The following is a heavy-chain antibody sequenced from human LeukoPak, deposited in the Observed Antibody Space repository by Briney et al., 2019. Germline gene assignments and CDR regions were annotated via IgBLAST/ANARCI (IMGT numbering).Heavy chain of an antibody. CDR1: GYTFTSYD. D-gene: IGHD3-9*01. Sequence: ASVKVSCKASGYTFTSYDINWVRQATGQGLEWMGWMNPNSGNTGYAQKFQGRVTMTRNASISTAYMELSSLRSEDTAVYYCARGGHYDILTGYYYWGQGTLVTASS. CDR3: ARGGHYDILTGYYY. CDR2: MNPNSGNT. V-gene: IGHV1-8*01. J-gene: IGHJ4*02.